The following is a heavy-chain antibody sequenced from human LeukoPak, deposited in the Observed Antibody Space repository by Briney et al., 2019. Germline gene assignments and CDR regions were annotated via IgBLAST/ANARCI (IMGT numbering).Heavy chain of an antibody. V-gene: IGHV4-30-4*01. D-gene: IGHD4-23*01. CDR3: ARYYGGNSNFDY. CDR1: GGSFSGYY. CDR2: ISYSGST. Sequence: SETLSLTCAVYGGSFSGYYWSWVRQPPGKGLEWIGYISYSGSTYYNPSLKSRVTISIDTSKSQFSLKLSSVTAADTAVYYCARYYGGNSNFDYWGQGTLVTVSS. J-gene: IGHJ4*02.